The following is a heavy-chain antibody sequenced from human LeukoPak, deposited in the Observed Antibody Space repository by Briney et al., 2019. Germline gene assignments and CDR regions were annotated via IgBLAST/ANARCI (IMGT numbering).Heavy chain of an antibody. Sequence: PSETLSLTCTVSGGSISSYYWSWIRQPPGKGLEWIGYIYYSGSTNYNPSLKSRVTISVDTSKNQFSLKLSSVTAADTAVYYCAKSVGLLPARYGSGIYYWGQGTLVTVSS. J-gene: IGHJ4*02. CDR2: IYYSGST. D-gene: IGHD3-10*01. CDR1: GGSISSYY. V-gene: IGHV4-59*01. CDR3: AKSVGLLPARYGSGIYY.